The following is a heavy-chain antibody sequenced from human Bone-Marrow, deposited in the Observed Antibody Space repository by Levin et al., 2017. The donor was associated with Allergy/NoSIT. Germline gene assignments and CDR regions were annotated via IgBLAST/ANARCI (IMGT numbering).Heavy chain of an antibody. D-gene: IGHD1-1*01. V-gene: IGHV3-33*01. CDR3: ARDLDTSELFDS. CDR2: IWYDGTNK. CDR1: GFKFSDRG. J-gene: IGHJ4*02. Sequence: QTGGSLRLSCAASGFKFSDRGMHWVRQAPGKGLEWVGIIWYDGTNKHYADSVRGRFTISRDNSKNTLYLQMNSLRAEDTAVYYCARDLDTSELFDSWGQGTLVTVAS.